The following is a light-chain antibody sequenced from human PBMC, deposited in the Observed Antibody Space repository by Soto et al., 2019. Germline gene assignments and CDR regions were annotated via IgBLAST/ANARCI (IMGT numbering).Light chain of an antibody. CDR2: GAS. CDR1: QSISSW. V-gene: IGKV1-39*01. Sequence: DIQMTQSPSTLSASVGDRVTITCRASQSISSWLAWYQQKPGKPPKLLIYGASRLQSGVPSRFSGSGSGTDFILTISDLQAEDFASYFCQQSSSTPYIFGQGTTLEVK. CDR3: QQSSSTPYI. J-gene: IGKJ2*01.